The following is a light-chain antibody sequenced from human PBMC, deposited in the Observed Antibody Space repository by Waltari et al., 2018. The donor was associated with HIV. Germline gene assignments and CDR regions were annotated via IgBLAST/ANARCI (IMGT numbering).Light chain of an antibody. CDR3: QAWDSSTAVV. CDR2: QDS. CDR1: KLGDQY. J-gene: IGLJ2*01. Sequence: SYELTQPPSVSVSPGQTASITCPGEKLGDQYACWYQQKPGQSPVLVIYQDSKRPSGIPERFSGSNSGNTATLTISGTQAMDEADYYCQAWDSSTAVVFGGGTKLTVL. V-gene: IGLV3-1*01.